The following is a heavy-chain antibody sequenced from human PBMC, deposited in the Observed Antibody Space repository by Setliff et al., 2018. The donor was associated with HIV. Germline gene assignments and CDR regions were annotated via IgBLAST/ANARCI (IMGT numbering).Heavy chain of an antibody. D-gene: IGHD2-21*02. V-gene: IGHV4-39*01. Sequence: ASETLSLTCTVSGGSINSSSYYWGWIRQPPGKGPEWIGSIYYSGSTYYNPSLKSRVTISEDTSKNQISLKLSSVSAVDPAVYYCVRHGGTIVVVTTPRLVVWYIDLWGRGTLVTVSS. CDR3: VRHGGTIVVVTTPRLVVWYIDL. J-gene: IGHJ2*01. CDR1: GGSINSSSYY. CDR2: IYYSGST.